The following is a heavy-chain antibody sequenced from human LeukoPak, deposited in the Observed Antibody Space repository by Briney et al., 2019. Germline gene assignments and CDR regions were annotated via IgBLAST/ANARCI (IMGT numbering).Heavy chain of an antibody. Sequence: MTSETLSLTCTVSGYSISSGYYWGWIRQPPGKGLEWIGTIYHSGSTYYNPSLKSRVTISVDTSKNQFSLKLTSVTAADTAVYYCARVRGYCSSSICYRYYFDYWGQGTLVTVSS. J-gene: IGHJ4*02. CDR2: IYHSGST. CDR3: ARVRGYCSSSICYRYYFDY. D-gene: IGHD2-2*01. CDR1: GYSISSGYY. V-gene: IGHV4-38-2*02.